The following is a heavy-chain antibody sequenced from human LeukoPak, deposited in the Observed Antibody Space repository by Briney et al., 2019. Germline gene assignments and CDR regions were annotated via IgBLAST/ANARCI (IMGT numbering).Heavy chain of an antibody. J-gene: IGHJ6*02. CDR3: ARDRPPDYYDSSGYRPRDYYYGMDV. CDR1: GGSISSGDYY. CDR2: IYYSGST. D-gene: IGHD3-22*01. Sequence: SETLSLTCTVSGGSISSGDYYWSWIHQPPGKGLEWIGYIYYSGSTYYNPSLKSRVTISVDTSKNQFSLKLSSVTAADTAVYYCARDRPPDYYDSSGYRPRDYYYGMDVWGQGTTVTVSS. V-gene: IGHV4-30-4*01.